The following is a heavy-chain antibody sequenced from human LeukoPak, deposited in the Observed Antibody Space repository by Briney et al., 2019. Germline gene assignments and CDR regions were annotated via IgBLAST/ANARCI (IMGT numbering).Heavy chain of an antibody. CDR1: GFTFSNAW. Sequence: PGGSLRLSCAASGFTFSNAWMSWVRRAPGKGLEWVALITYDASDKYYADSVKGRFTLSRDNSKNTVSLQMDSLRPEDTAVYYCAKAFGGRSWAFDYWGQGTLVTVSS. J-gene: IGHJ4*02. CDR3: AKAFGGRSWAFDY. D-gene: IGHD3-16*01. V-gene: IGHV3-30*18. CDR2: ITYDASDK.